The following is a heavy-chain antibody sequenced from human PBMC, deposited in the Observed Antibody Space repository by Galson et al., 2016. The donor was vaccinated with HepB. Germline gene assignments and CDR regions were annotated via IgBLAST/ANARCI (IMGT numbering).Heavy chain of an antibody. J-gene: IGHJ5*02. CDR2: IRSSGTST. CDR3: ARGLDSNDYRDQRFDP. Sequence: SLRLSCAASGFTFSTQSMNWVRQAPGKGLEWVSYIRSSGTSTYYADSVKGRFTISRDNAKNSLYLQMSSLRAEDTAVYYCARGLDSNDYRDQRFDPWGQGALVTVSS. V-gene: IGHV3-48*03. CDR1: GFTFSTQS. D-gene: IGHD4-11*01.